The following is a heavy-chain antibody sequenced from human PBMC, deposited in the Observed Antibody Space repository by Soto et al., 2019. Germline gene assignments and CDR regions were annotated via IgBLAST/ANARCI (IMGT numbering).Heavy chain of an antibody. V-gene: IGHV4-30-2*01. CDR1: GGSISRGGYS. CDR3: ARYWSTASCYPQYNWFDR. D-gene: IGHD2-2*01. Sequence: LTCAVSGGSISRGGYSWSWIRQPPGKGLEWIGNIYHSGSTSYNPSLNCRVTISVGRAKYQCSLKLSSVTAADTAAYSSARYWSTASCYPQYNWFDRWGPGTLVAVSS. J-gene: IGHJ5*02. CDR2: IYHSGST.